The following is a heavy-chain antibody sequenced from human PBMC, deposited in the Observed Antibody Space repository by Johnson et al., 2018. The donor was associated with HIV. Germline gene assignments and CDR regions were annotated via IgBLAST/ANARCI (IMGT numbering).Heavy chain of an antibody. CDR2: IKQDGSEK. V-gene: IGHV3-7*05. CDR3: ARDTWIFGVVIERSDAFDI. D-gene: IGHD3-3*01. Sequence: MLLVESGGGLVQPGGSLRLSCAASGFTFSSYWMSWVRQAPGKGLEWVANIKQDGSEKYYVDSVKGRFTISRDNAKNSLYLQMNSLRAEDTAVYYCARDTWIFGVVIERSDAFDIWGQGTMVTVSS. J-gene: IGHJ3*02. CDR1: GFTFSSYW.